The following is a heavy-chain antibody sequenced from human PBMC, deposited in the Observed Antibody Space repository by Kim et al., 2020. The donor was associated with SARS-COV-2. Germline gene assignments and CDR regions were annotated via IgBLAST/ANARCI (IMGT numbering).Heavy chain of an antibody. Sequence: ASVKVSCKASGYTFTSYDINWVRQATGQGLEWMGWMNPNSGNTGYAQKFQGRVTMTRNTSISTAYMELSSLRSEDTAVYYCARGGRLLWFGELLESMRYFDLWGRGTLVTVSS. CDR2: MNPNSGNT. CDR1: GYTFTSYD. CDR3: ARGGRLLWFGELLESMRYFDL. V-gene: IGHV1-8*01. D-gene: IGHD3-10*01. J-gene: IGHJ2*01.